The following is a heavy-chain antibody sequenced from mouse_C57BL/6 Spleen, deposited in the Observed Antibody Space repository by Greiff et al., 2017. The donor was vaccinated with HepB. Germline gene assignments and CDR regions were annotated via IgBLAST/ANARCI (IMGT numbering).Heavy chain of an antibody. Sequence: VQLQQPGAELVRPGSSVKLSCKASGYTFTSYWMHWVKQRPIQGLEWIGNIDPSDSETHYNQKFKDKATLTVDKSSSTAYMQLSSLTSEDSAVYYCARSRHDGYYDYWGQGTTLTVSS. J-gene: IGHJ2*01. V-gene: IGHV1-52*01. CDR3: ARSRHDGYYDY. CDR1: GYTFTSYW. D-gene: IGHD2-3*01. CDR2: IDPSDSET.